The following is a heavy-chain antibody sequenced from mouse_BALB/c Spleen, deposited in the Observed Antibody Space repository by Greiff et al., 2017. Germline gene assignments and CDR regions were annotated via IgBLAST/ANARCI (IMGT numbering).Heavy chain of an antibody. CDR3: ARGCDYDAWYFDV. CDR2: ISYDGSN. J-gene: IGHJ1*01. D-gene: IGHD2-4*01. CDR1: GYSITSGYY. Sequence: DVQLQESGPGLVKPSQSLSLTCSVTGYSITSGYYWNWIRQFPGNKLEWMGYISYDGSNNYNPSLKNRISITRDTSKNQFFLKLNSVTTEDTATYYCARGCDYDAWYFDVWGAGTTVTVSS. V-gene: IGHV3-6*02.